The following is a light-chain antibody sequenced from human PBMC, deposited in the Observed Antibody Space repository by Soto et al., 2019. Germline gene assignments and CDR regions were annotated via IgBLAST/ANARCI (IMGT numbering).Light chain of an antibody. Sequence: GERATLSCRASQSVGSHLAWFQQRPGQAPRILIYDASNRATGIPARFIVTGSGADFTLPLRSLEPEEFAVDYCRPRSNSITFVRGTRLEIK. CDR1: QSVGSH. CDR2: DAS. V-gene: IGKV3-11*01. J-gene: IGKJ5*01. CDR3: RPRSNSIT.